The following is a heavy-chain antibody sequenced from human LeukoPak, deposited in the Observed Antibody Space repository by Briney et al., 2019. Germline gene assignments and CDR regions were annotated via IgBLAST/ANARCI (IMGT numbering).Heavy chain of an antibody. D-gene: IGHD3-10*01. CDR2: IYTSGST. V-gene: IGHV4-4*07. CDR1: GGSISSYY. CDR3: ARDSGIFQNKRYYYYGMDV. J-gene: IGHJ6*02. Sequence: PSETLSLTCTVSGGSISSYYWSWIRQPAGKGLEWIGRIYTSGSTNYNPSLKSRVTMSVDTSKNQFSLKLSSVTAADTAVYYCARDSGIFQNKRYYYYGMDVWGQGTTVTVPS.